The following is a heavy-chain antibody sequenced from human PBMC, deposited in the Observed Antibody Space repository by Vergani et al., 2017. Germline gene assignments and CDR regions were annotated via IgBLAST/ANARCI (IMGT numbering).Heavy chain of an antibody. V-gene: IGHV4-39*01. CDR3: ARRAPSSGWYLDVDY. CDR2: IYYSGST. CDR1: GGSISSSSYY. D-gene: IGHD6-19*01. Sequence: QLQLQESGPGLVKPSETLSLTCTVSGGSISSSSYYWGWIRQPPGKGLEWIGSIYYSGSTYYNPSLKSRVTISVDTSKNQCSLKLSSVTAADTAVYYCARRAPSSGWYLDVDYWGQGTLVTVSS. J-gene: IGHJ4*02.